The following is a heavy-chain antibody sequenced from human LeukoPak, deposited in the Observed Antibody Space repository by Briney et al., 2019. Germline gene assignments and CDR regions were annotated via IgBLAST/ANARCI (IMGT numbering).Heavy chain of an antibody. CDR2: ILGSGGST. D-gene: IGHD3-9*01. J-gene: IGHJ4*02. CDR3: AKWGDYDVLTGYYVPDY. CDR1: GFTFSDYA. V-gene: IGHV3-23*01. Sequence: GGSLRLSCTTSGFTFSDYAMSWVRQAPGKGLEWVSAILGSGGSTYYADSVKGRFTVSRDNSKSTLYLQMNSLRAEDTALYYCAKWGDYDVLTGYYVPDYWGQGTLVTVSS.